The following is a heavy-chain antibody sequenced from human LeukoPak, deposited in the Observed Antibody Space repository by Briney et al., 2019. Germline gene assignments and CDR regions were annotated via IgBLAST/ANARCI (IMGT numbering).Heavy chain of an antibody. V-gene: IGHV3-30-3*01. CDR2: ISYDGSNK. CDR3: ARGPDIVVVPAAPRIAAAFTPADY. J-gene: IGHJ4*02. CDR1: GFTFSSYA. D-gene: IGHD2-2*01. Sequence: GGSLRLSCAASGFTFSSYAMHWVRQAPGKGLEWVAVISYDGSNKYYADSVKGRFTISRDNSKNTLCLQMNSLRAEDTAVYYCARGPDIVVVPAAPRIAAAFTPADYWGQGTLVTVSS.